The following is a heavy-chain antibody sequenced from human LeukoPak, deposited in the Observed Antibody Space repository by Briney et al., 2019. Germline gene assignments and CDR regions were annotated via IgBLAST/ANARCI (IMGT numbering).Heavy chain of an antibody. CDR3: ARDDGYGDHGWFDP. V-gene: IGHV4-39*07. Sequence: SETLSLTCTVSGGSISSTSYYWGWSRQPPGKGLEWIGSIYYSGRTYYNPSLKSRVTISVDTSKNQFSLKLRSVTAADTAVYYCARDDGYGDHGWFDPWGQGTLVTVSS. CDR2: IYYSGRT. CDR1: GGSISSTSYY. D-gene: IGHD4-17*01. J-gene: IGHJ5*02.